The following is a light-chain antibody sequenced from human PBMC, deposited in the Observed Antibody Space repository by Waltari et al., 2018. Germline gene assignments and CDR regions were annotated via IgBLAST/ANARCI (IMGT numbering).Light chain of an antibody. J-gene: IGLJ3*02. Sequence: QSVLTQPPSVSGAPGQRATLSCTGSRYNLGAGHDAPWYQQLPRAAPKLLIYGSTSRPLGVPARFFGSTSGTSASLAITGLQAEDEADYYCQSYDTSLSVVFGGGTKLTVL. CDR3: QSYDTSLSVV. CDR2: GST. CDR1: RYNLGAGHD. V-gene: IGLV1-40*01.